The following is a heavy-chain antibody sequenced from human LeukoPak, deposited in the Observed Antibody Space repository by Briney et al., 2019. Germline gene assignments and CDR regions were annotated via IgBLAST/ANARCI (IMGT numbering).Heavy chain of an antibody. V-gene: IGHV3-7*01. CDR1: GFTFSSYW. D-gene: IGHD1-26*01. CDR2: IKQDGSEK. CDR3: ARDRRPKVGATTLDY. J-gene: IGHJ4*02. Sequence: GGSLRLSCAASGFTFSSYWMSWVRQAPGKGLEWVANIKQDGSEKYYVDPVKGRFTISRDNAKNSPYLQMNSLRAEDTAVYYCARDRRPKVGATTLDYWGQGTLVTVSS.